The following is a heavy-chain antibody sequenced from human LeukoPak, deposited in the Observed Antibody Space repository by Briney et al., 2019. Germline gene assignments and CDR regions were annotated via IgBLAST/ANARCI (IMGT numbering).Heavy chain of an antibody. J-gene: IGHJ5*02. V-gene: IGHV4-34*01. D-gene: IGHD6-19*01. Sequence: PSETLFLTCAVYGGSFSGYYWSWIRQPPGKGLEWIGEINHSGSTNYNPSLKSRVTISVDTSKNQFSLKLSSVTAADTAVYYCARGGLTVAGTSGGKQNWFDPWGQGTLVTVSS. CDR3: ARGGLTVAGTSGGKQNWFDP. CDR1: GGSFSGYY. CDR2: INHSGST.